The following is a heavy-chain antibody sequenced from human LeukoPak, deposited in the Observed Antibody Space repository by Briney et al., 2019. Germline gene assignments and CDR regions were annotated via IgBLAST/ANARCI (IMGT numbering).Heavy chain of an antibody. V-gene: IGHV1-69*13. Sequence: SVKVSCKASGGTFSSYAISWVRQAPGQGLEWMGGIIPIFGTANYAQKFQGRVTITADESTSTAYMELSSLRSEDAAVYYCARYYYGSGATEGMDVWGQGTTVTVSS. D-gene: IGHD3-10*01. CDR2: IIPIFGTA. CDR1: GGTFSSYA. J-gene: IGHJ6*02. CDR3: ARYYYGSGATEGMDV.